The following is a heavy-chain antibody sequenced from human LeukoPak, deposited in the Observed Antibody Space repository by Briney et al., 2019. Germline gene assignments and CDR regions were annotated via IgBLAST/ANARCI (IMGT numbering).Heavy chain of an antibody. J-gene: IGHJ3*02. Sequence: SQTLSLTCAVSGDSVSGNIVAWNWIRQSPSRGLEWLGRTYPGSSYYAPSMKSRISISPDTSKNQFSLHLNSVTPEDTAVYFCVRGQYSAFDIWGQGTLVIVSS. CDR2: TYPGSS. D-gene: IGHD2-21*01. CDR3: VRGQYSAFDI. V-gene: IGHV6-1*01. CDR1: GDSVSGNIVA.